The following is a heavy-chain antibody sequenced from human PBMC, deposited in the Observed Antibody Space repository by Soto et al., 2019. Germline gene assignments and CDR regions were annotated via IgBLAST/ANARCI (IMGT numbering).Heavy chain of an antibody. D-gene: IGHD5-12*01. CDR3: ARARDGYNFLYETX. Sequence: PGGSLRLSCAASGFTVSNNYMSWVRQAPGKGLEWVSFIYSGGTTYYADSVKGQFTISRDNSKKTVYLQMNRLRAEDTAVYYCARARDGYNFLYETXWGQGTPVTVSX. V-gene: IGHV3-53*01. J-gene: IGHJ4*02. CDR1: GFTVSNNY. CDR2: IYSGGTT.